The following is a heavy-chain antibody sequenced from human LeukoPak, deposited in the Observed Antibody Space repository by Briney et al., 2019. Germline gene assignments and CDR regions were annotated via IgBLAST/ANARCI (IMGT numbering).Heavy chain of an antibody. CDR3: TRGQNIGWFGEIDY. Sequence: PGGSLRLSCTTSGFIFGDFPMTWVRQAPGGGREWVGFIRTKGNGGTAEYGASVKGRFTISRDDSRSIAYLQINSLKTEDTAVYYCTRGQNIGWFGEIDYWGQGTLVTVSS. V-gene: IGHV3-49*04. D-gene: IGHD3-10*01. J-gene: IGHJ4*02. CDR1: GFIFGDFP. CDR2: IRTKGNGGTA.